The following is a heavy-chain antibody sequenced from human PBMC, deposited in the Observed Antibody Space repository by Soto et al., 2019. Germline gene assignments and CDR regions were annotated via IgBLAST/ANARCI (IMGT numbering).Heavy chain of an antibody. J-gene: IGHJ4*02. D-gene: IGHD6-19*01. CDR3: ARDVAVAGTRGYYFDY. CDR1: GGTFSSYA. CDR2: IIPIFGTA. V-gene: IGHV1-69*13. Sequence: ASVKVSCKASGGTFSSYAISWVRQAPGQGLEWMGGIIPIFGTANYAQKFQGRVTITADESTSTAYMELSSLGSEDTAVYYCARDVAVAGTRGYYFDYWGQGTLVTVSS.